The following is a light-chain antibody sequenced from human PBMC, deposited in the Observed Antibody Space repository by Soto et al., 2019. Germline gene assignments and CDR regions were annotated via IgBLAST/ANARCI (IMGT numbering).Light chain of an antibody. Sequence: QSVLTQPPSVSGAPGQRVTISCTGSSSNIGAGYDVHWCQQLPGTAPKLLIYGNSNRPSGVPDRFSGSKSGTSASLAITGLQAEDEADYYCQSYDSSLSAFYVFGTGTKVT. J-gene: IGLJ1*01. V-gene: IGLV1-40*01. CDR3: QSYDSSLSAFYV. CDR2: GNS. CDR1: SSNIGAGYD.